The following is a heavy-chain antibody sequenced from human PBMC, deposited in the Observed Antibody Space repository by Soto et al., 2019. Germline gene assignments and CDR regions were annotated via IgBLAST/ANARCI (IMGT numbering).Heavy chain of an antibody. V-gene: IGHV4-59*08. Sequence: SETLSLTCTVSGGSISSYYFNWIRLPPGKGLERIGYVYYSGSTNYNPSRKSRVTISVDTTKNQFSPKLISVTAADTALYYCARRYGSCFDYWGQGTLVTVSS. CDR2: VYYSGST. J-gene: IGHJ4*02. CDR3: ARRYGSCFDY. CDR1: GGSISSYY. D-gene: IGHD5-18*01.